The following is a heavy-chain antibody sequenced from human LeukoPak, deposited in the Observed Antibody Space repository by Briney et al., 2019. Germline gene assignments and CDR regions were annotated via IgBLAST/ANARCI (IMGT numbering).Heavy chain of an antibody. J-gene: IGHJ5*02. CDR1: GGTFSSYA. CDR3: ARAHGSGSYYNVYWFDP. D-gene: IGHD3-10*01. Sequence: SVKVSCKASGGTFSSYAISWVRQAPGQGPEWMGRIIPIFGTANYAQKFQGRVTITTHESTRKAYMELSSLRSEDTAVYYCARAHGSGSYYNVYWFDPWGQGTLVTVSS. CDR2: IIPIFGTA. V-gene: IGHV1-69*05.